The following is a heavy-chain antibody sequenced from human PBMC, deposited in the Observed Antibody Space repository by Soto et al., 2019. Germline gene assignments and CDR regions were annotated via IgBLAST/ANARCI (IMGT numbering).Heavy chain of an antibody. CDR3: ARWVGASNWFDP. Sequence: QVQLVQSGAEVKEPGASVKVSCKASGYTFTGYHIHWVRQAPGQGLEWMGWINTNNGDTNYAQKFQGWVTMTRDTSISTAYVQLSRLRSDDTAVYYCARWVGASNWFDPWGQGTLVTVSS. CDR1: GYTFTGYH. J-gene: IGHJ5*02. D-gene: IGHD1-26*01. V-gene: IGHV1-2*04. CDR2: INTNNGDT.